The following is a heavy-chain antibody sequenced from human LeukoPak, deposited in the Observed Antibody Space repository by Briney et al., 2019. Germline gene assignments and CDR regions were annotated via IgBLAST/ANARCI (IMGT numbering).Heavy chain of an antibody. V-gene: IGHV4-59*08. CDR3: ARGRLYYGSGSSNFDY. D-gene: IGHD3-10*01. J-gene: IGHJ4*02. Sequence: PSETLSLTCTVSGGFISSYYWSWIRQPPGKGLEWIGYIYYSGSTNYNPSLKSRVTISVDTSKNQFSLKLSSVTAADTAVYYCARGRLYYGSGSSNFDYWGQGTLVTVSS. CDR1: GGFISSYY. CDR2: IYYSGST.